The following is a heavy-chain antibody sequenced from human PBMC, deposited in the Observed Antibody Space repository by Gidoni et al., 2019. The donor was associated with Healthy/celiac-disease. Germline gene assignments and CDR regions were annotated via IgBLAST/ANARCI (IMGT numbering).Heavy chain of an antibody. CDR2: ISPIFGTA. CDR3: AREGVGRVVTPY. Sequence: QVQLVQSGAEVKKPGSSVKVSCKASVGTFSSYAISWVRQAPGQGLEWMGGISPIFGTANYAQKFQGRVTITADESTSTAYMELSSLRSEDTAVYYCAREGVGRVVTPYWGQGTLVTVSS. V-gene: IGHV1-69*01. J-gene: IGHJ4*02. CDR1: VGTFSSYA. D-gene: IGHD2-15*01.